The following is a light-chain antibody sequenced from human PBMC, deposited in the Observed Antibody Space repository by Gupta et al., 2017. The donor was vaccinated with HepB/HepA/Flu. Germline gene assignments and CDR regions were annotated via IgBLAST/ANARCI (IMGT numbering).Light chain of an antibody. CDR2: KAS. J-gene: IGKJ2*04. Sequence: DIQMTQPPSTLSAAVGDRVTITSRASQSISSWLAWYQQKPGKAPKLLIYKASSLESGGPSRCSGSGSGTEFTLTISSLQPDDFATYYCQQYNSYSGSFGQGTKLEIK. CDR1: QSISSW. V-gene: IGKV1-5*03. CDR3: QQYNSYSGS.